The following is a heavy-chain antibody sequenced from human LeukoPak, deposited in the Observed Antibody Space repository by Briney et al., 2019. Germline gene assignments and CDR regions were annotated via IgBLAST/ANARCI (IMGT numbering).Heavy chain of an antibody. CDR3: ARVYDSSGYYRRVEDAFDI. Sequence: PSETLSLTCTVSGYSISSGYYWGWIRQPPGKGLEWIGSIYHSGSTYYNPSLKSRVTISVDTSKNQFSLKLSSVTAADTAVYYCARVYDSSGYYRRVEDAFDIWGQGTMVTVSS. J-gene: IGHJ3*02. CDR2: IYHSGST. CDR1: GYSISSGYY. D-gene: IGHD3-22*01. V-gene: IGHV4-38-2*02.